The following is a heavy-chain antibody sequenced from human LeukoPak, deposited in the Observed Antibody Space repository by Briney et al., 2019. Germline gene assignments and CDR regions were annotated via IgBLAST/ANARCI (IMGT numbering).Heavy chain of an antibody. V-gene: IGHV4-38-2*01. CDR1: GFSITSGHY. D-gene: IGHD3-3*01. CDR3: ARVAYDFWSGTPTFYYMDV. CDR2: RNHRENA. J-gene: IGHJ6*03. Sequence: PSETLSLTCAVSGFSITSGHYWGWVRQLPGKGLEWIGNRNHRENAYYNPPLRSRLTIFVDSSKNQFSLKLNSVTAADTAVYFCARVAYDFWSGTPTFYYMDVWGSGTAVTVSS.